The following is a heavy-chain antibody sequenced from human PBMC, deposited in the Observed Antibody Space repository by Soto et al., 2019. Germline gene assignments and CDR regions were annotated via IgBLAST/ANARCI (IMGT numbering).Heavy chain of an antibody. V-gene: IGHV3-30-3*01. CDR3: SRDLRPGYRITMVRGVHHYYGMDV. Sequence: QVQLVESGGGVVQPGRSLRLSCAASGFTFSSYAMHWVRQAPGKGLEWVAVISYDGSNKYYADCVEGRFTISRDNSKNTLYLQMNCLRAEDTDVYYCSRDLRPGYRITMVRGVHHYYGMDVWGQGTTVTVSS. J-gene: IGHJ6*02. D-gene: IGHD3-10*01. CDR2: ISYDGSNK. CDR1: GFTFSSYA.